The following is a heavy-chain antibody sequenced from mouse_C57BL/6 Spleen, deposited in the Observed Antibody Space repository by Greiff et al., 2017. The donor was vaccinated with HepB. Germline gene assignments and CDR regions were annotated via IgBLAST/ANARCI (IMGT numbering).Heavy chain of an antibody. J-gene: IGHJ4*01. V-gene: IGHV1-61*01. CDR1: GYTFTSYW. CDR2: IYPSDSET. Sequence: VQLQQPGAELVRPGSSVKLSCKASGYTFTSYWMDWVKQRPGQGLEWIGNIYPSDSETHYNQKFKDKATLTVDKSSSTAYMQLSSLTSEDSAVYYCARGSTPYAMDYWGQGTSVTVSS. CDR3: ARGSTPYAMDY.